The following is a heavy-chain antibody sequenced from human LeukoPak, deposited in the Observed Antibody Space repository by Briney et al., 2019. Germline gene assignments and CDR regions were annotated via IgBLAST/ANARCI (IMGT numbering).Heavy chain of an antibody. J-gene: IGHJ3*02. CDR2: IYYSGST. V-gene: IGHV4-31*03. Sequence: PSETLSLTCTVSGGSISSGGYYWSWIRQHPGKGLEWIGYIYYSGSTYYNPSLRSRVTISVDTSKNQFSLKLSSVTAADTAVYYCARGYEPYYYYGSGSYYKGHAFDIWGQGTMVTVSS. CDR3: ARGYEPYYYYGSGSYYKGHAFDI. CDR1: GGSISSGGYY. D-gene: IGHD3-10*01.